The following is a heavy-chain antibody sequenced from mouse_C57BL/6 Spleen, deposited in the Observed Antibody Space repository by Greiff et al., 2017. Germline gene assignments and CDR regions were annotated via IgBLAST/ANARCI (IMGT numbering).Heavy chain of an antibody. V-gene: IGHV1-52*01. Sequence: QVQLQQPGAELVRPGSSVKLSCKASGYTFTSYWMHWVKQRPIQGLEWIGNIDPSDSATHYNQKFKDKATLTVDKSSSTAYMQLSSLTSEDSAVYYCARGGGLRPYYYAMDYWGQGTSVTVSS. J-gene: IGHJ4*01. CDR2: IDPSDSAT. CDR1: GYTFTSYW. CDR3: ARGGGLRPYYYAMDY. D-gene: IGHD2-4*01.